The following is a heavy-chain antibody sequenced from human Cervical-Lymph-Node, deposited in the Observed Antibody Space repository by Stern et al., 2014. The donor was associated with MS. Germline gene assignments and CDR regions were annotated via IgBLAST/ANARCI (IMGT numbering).Heavy chain of an antibody. Sequence: QVQLGQYGAEVKKPGSSVKVSCKASGGTFSSYEITWVRQVPGQGLEWMGGIIPTFDTPTYAQKFQDRVTISADESTNTAYLELNGLKSDDTAIYFCARAYTYYSNSAGYWGQGTLVTVSS. CDR1: GGTFSSYE. V-gene: IGHV1-69*01. J-gene: IGHJ4*02. D-gene: IGHD3-10*01. CDR2: IIPTFDTP. CDR3: ARAYTYYSNSAGY.